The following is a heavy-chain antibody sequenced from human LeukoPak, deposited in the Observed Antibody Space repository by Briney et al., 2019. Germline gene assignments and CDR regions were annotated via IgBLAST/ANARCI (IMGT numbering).Heavy chain of an antibody. CDR3: GRAGFGTAYNRFYYYMDV. V-gene: IGHV4-38-2*01. CDR2: IFHSGIA. CDR1: NYPITSDYY. Sequence: SETLSLTCAVSNYPITSDYYWVWIRQPPGQGLEWIGQIFHSGIAHYNPSLKSRVTMSVDTSRSQFSVNLNSVTAADTAVYFCGRAGFGTAYNRFYYYMDVWGKGTTVTVSS. J-gene: IGHJ6*03. D-gene: IGHD3-16*01.